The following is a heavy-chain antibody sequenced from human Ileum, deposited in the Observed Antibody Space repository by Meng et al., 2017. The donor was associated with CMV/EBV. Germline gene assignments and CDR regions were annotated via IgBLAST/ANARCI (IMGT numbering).Heavy chain of an antibody. V-gene: IGHV3-74*01. CDR2: INGDGSSA. D-gene: IGHD6-13*01. CDR1: GFTFNNYW. Sequence: GESLKISCSTSGFTFNNYWMHWVRQAPGKGLVWVSRINGDGSSANYGDSVKGRFTTSRDNAKNSLYLQMNSLRAEDTAVYYCARDPYSSSWDTGPGWFDPWGQGTLVTVSS. CDR3: ARDPYSSSWDTGPGWFDP. J-gene: IGHJ5*02.